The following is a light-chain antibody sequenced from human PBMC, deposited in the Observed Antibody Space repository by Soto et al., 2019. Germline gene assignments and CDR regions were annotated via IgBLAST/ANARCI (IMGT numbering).Light chain of an antibody. V-gene: IGLV1-40*01. CDR2: GNS. CDR3: QSYDSSLSGCV. J-gene: IGLJ3*02. Sequence: QSVLAQPPSVSGAPGQRVTISCTGSSSNIGAGYGVHWYQQLPGTAPKLLIYGNSNRPSGVPDRFSGSKSGTSASLAITGLQAEDEADYHCQSYDSSLSGCVFGGGTKLTVL. CDR1: SSNIGAGYG.